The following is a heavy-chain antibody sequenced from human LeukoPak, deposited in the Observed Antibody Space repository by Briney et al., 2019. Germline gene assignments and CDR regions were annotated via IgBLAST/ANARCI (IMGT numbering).Heavy chain of an antibody. CDR1: GFAFSTYA. D-gene: IGHD1-26*01. CDR2: ISGSGGST. V-gene: IGHV3-23*01. Sequence: GGSLRLSCAASGFAFSTYAMSWARQAPGKGLEWVSGISGSGGSTNYAASVKGRFTISRDNSKNTLYLQMNSLRAEDTAVYYCAKKVGATYFDYWGRGNLDSVSS. J-gene: IGHJ4*02. CDR3: AKKVGATYFDY.